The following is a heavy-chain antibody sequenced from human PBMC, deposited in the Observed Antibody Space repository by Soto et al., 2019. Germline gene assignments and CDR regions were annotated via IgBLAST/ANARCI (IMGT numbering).Heavy chain of an antibody. CDR3: SRCASGTPDRYGMDV. CDR1: GDSVSSNRGA. J-gene: IGHJ6*02. CDR2: TYYRSKWYN. V-gene: IGHV6-1*01. Sequence: SQTLSLTCAISGDSVSSNRGAWNWIRQSPSRGLEWLGRTYYRSKWYNEYAVSVKSRITINPDTSKNQFPLHLNSVTPDDTAVYYCSRCASGTPDRYGMDVWGQGTTVTVSS. D-gene: IGHD3-10*01.